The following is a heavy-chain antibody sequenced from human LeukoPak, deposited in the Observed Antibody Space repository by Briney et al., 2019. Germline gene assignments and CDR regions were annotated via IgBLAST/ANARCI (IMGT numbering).Heavy chain of an antibody. J-gene: IGHJ4*02. CDR1: GFTFSSYA. Sequence: PGGSLRLSCAASGFTFSSYAMSWVRQAPGKGLEWVSTISGSGSSTYYADSVKGRFTISRDNSKNTLDLQMNSLRAEDTAVYYCARREAVAGCWSFDYWGQGTLVTVSS. D-gene: IGHD6-19*01. CDR2: ISGSGSST. CDR3: ARREAVAGCWSFDY. V-gene: IGHV3-23*01.